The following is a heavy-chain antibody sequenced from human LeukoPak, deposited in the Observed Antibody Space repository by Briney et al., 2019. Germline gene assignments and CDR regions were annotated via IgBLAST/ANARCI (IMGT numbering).Heavy chain of an antibody. D-gene: IGHD3-16*01. V-gene: IGHV3-66*01. Sequence: TGGSLRLSCAASGFTFSSYAMSWVRQAPGKGLEWVSVIYSGGRTYYADSVRGRFTISRDKSKNTLSLQMNSLRAEDTAVYYCARNWGNWYFDLWGRGTLVTVSS. CDR2: IYSGGRT. CDR3: ARNWGNWYFDL. CDR1: GFTFSSYA. J-gene: IGHJ2*01.